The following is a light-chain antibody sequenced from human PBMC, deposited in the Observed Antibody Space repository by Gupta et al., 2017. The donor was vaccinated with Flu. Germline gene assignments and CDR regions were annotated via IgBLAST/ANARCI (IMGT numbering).Light chain of an antibody. CDR2: GDT. V-gene: IGLV1-40*01. J-gene: IGLJ1*01. CDR1: MSNIGGGSD. Sequence: HSVLTQPPSVSGAPGQRVTISCTGRMSNIGGGSDVHWYQHVPGSAPNLLIYGDTYRPSGGPDRFSGSKSGSSASLAITGLQAEDEADYYCQSYDSSRRGYVFGSGTKVTDL. CDR3: QSYDSSRRGYV.